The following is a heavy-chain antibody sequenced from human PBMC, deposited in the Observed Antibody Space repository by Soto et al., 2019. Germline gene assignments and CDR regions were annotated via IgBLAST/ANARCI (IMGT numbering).Heavy chain of an antibody. CDR1: GYRFTSYW. CDR3: ARKDKSGYFNWFDP. CDR2: TFPSDSDT. D-gene: IGHD3-22*01. Sequence: GEPLKISSRTSGYRFTSYWIAWVRQMPGKGLEWMGITFPSDSDTRYSPSFQGQVTISADRSTSTVFLQWDSLKASDTAVYFCARKDKSGYFNWFDPWGQGTLVTVSS. J-gene: IGHJ5*02. V-gene: IGHV5-51*01.